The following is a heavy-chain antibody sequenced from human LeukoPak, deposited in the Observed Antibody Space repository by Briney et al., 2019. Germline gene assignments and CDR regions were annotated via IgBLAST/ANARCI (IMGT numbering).Heavy chain of an antibody. CDR3: ARHEHNWSTFDY. J-gene: IGHJ4*02. V-gene: IGHV4-4*09. Sequence: SETLSLTCTVSGGSISSYYWSWIRQPPGKGLEWIGYIYTSGSTNYNPSLKSRVTISVDTSKNQFSLKLSSVTAADTAVYYCARHEHNWSTFDYWGQGTLVTVSS. CDR1: GGSISSYY. D-gene: IGHD1-20*01. CDR2: IYTSGST.